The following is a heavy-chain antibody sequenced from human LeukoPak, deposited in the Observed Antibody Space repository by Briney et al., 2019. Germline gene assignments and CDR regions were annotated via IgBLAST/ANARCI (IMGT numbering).Heavy chain of an antibody. CDR1: GFTFSSYA. CDR3: ARDFCSGGSCYPDAFDI. Sequence: GGSLRLSCSASGFTFSSYAMHWVRQAPGKGLEWVAVIWYDGTNTYYADSVKGRFTISRDNSKNTLYLQMNSLRAEDTAVYYCARDFCSGGSCYPDAFDIWGQGTMVTVSS. CDR2: IWYDGTNT. D-gene: IGHD2-15*01. V-gene: IGHV3-33*08. J-gene: IGHJ3*02.